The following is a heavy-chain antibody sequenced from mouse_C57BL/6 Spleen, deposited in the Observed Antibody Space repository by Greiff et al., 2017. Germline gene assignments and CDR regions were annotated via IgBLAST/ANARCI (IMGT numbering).Heavy chain of an antibody. V-gene: IGHV5-9-1*02. CDR1: GFTFSRYA. CDR3: TRGGWLGAL. CDR2: ISSGGDYI. Sequence: EVKLMESGEGLVKPGGSLKLSCAASGFTFSRYAMSWVRPTPEKRLEWVAYISSGGDYIYYADTVKGRFTISRDNARNTLYLQMSSLKSEDTAMYYCTRGGWLGALWGQGTLVTVSA. J-gene: IGHJ3*01. D-gene: IGHD2-3*01.